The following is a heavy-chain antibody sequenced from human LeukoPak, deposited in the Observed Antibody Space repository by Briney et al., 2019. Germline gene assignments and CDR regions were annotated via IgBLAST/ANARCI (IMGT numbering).Heavy chain of an antibody. CDR2: ISWNSGSI. CDR3: ARWYCSSTNCYYDY. V-gene: IGHV3-9*01. Sequence: QAGRSLRLSCAASGFTFDDYAMHWVRQAPGKGLEWVSGISWNSGSIGYADSVKGRFSISRDNSKNTLYLQVNSLRAEDTAVYYCARWYCSSTNCYYDYWGQGTLVTVSS. CDR1: GFTFDDYA. D-gene: IGHD2-2*01. J-gene: IGHJ4*02.